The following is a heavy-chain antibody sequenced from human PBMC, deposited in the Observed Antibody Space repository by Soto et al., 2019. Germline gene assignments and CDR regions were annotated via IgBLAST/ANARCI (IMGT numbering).Heavy chain of an antibody. CDR2: IYYSGST. D-gene: IGHD3-10*01. V-gene: IGHV4-61*01. CDR3: ASTMVRGVIIGAFDI. J-gene: IGHJ3*02. CDR1: GGSVSSGSYY. Sequence: SETLSLTCTVSGGSVSSGSYYWSWIRQPPGKGLEWIGYIYYSGSTNYNPSLKSRVTISVDTSKNQFSLKLSSVTAADTAVYYCASTMVRGVIIGAFDIWGQGTMVTVSS.